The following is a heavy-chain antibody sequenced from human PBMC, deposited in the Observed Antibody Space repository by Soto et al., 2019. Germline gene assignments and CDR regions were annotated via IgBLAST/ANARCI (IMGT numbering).Heavy chain of an antibody. CDR3: ASDEGDYGGGQYYFDY. CDR2: IYYSGST. Sequence: QVQLQESGPGLVKPSQTLSLTCTFSGGSISSGDYYWSWIRQHPGKGLEWIGYIYYSGSTYYNPSLKSRVTIAVDTSKNQFSLKLSSVTAADTAVYYCASDEGDYGGGQYYFDYWGQGTLVTVSS. CDR1: GGSISSGDYY. D-gene: IGHD4-17*01. J-gene: IGHJ4*02. V-gene: IGHV4-30-4*01.